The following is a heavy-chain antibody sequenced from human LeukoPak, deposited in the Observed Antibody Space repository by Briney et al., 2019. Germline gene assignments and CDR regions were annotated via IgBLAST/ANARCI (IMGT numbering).Heavy chain of an antibody. CDR2: INHRGVA. D-gene: IGHD3-3*01. V-gene: IGHV4-34*01. Sequence: SETLSLTCAVYGGPFSGHYWNWIRQPPGKGLQWIGEINHRGVANYNPSLKSRVSISEDTSKNQFSLTVNSVTAADTALYFCARGAVSGRFGDYFYYMDVWGKGTTVTVSS. CDR3: ARGAVSGRFGDYFYYMDV. J-gene: IGHJ6*03. CDR1: GGPFSGHY.